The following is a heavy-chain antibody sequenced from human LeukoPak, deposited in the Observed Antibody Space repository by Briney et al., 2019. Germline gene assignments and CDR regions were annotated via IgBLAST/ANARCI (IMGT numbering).Heavy chain of an antibody. V-gene: IGHV3-23*01. D-gene: IGHD6-19*01. CDR1: GFTFISYA. CDR3: AESSGWYEGFDY. J-gene: IGHJ4*02. Sequence: GGSLRVSCAGSGFTFISYAMSGVRQAPGKGLDGVAAISRSGGSTYYADSVKGRFTISRDNSKNTLYLQMDSLRAEDTAVYYCAESSGWYEGFDYWGQGTLVTVSS. CDR2: ISRSGGST.